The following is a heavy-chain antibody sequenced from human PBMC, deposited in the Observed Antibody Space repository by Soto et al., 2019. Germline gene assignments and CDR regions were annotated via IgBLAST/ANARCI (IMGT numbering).Heavy chain of an antibody. CDR3: VKDAPQPFSD. CDR2: ISGTAHAT. CDR1: GFDFSNYG. J-gene: IGHJ4*02. D-gene: IGHD3-3*02. V-gene: IGHV3-23*01. Sequence: EVQLLESGGGLVQPGGSLRISCAASGFDFSNYGMSWVRQAPGKGLEWVSAISGTAHATYYAASVKGRFTISRDNSNNTLYLQTNSLRVEDTAVYFCVKDAPQPFSDWGQGTLVTVSS.